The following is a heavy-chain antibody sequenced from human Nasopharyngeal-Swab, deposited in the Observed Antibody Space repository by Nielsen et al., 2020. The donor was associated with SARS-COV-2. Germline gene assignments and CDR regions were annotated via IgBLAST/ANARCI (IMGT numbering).Heavy chain of an antibody. D-gene: IGHD3-22*01. CDR1: GFTFSNYE. V-gene: IGHV3-48*03. J-gene: IGHJ3*02. Sequence: GESLKISCVVSGFTFSNYEMNWVRQAPGKGLEWVSYISSSGSTIYYADSVKGRFTISRDNAKNSLYLQMNSLRAEDTAVYYCARDGVTYYYYDSSGYRDDAFDIWGQGTMVTVSS. CDR3: ARDGVTYYYYDSSGYRDDAFDI. CDR2: ISSSGSTI.